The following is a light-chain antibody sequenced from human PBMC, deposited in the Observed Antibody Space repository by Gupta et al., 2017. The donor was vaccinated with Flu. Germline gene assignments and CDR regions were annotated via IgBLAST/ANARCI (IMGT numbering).Light chain of an antibody. CDR3: QQYYNSPWT. J-gene: IGKJ1*01. V-gene: IGKV3-20*01. CDR2: GAS. Sequence: IVLTQSPGTLSLSPGERATLSCRASQSVSSSYLAWFQQKLGQAPRLVMYGASNRATAIPDRFSGSGSGTDFTLTISGLEPEDFAVYYCQQYYNSPWTFGPGTKVQI. CDR1: QSVSSSY.